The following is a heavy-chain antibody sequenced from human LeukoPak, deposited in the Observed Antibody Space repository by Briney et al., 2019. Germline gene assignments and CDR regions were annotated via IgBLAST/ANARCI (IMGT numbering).Heavy chain of an antibody. CDR3: ARLAAVPG. V-gene: IGHV1-2*02. Sequence: ASVKVSCKASGYTFTGYYLHWVRQAPGQGLEWMGWIHPNSGGTDYAQKFQGRVTMTRDTSISTAYMELSSLRSDDTAVYYCARLAAVPGWGQGTLVTVSS. CDR2: IHPNSGGT. J-gene: IGHJ1*01. D-gene: IGHD6-19*01. CDR1: GYTFTGYY.